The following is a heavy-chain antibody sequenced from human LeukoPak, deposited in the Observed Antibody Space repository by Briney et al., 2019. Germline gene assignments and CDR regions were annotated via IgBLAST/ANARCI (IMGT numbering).Heavy chain of an antibody. D-gene: IGHD6-19*01. J-gene: IGHJ4*02. V-gene: IGHV1-24*01. CDR3: ATDRTYSSGWYVSYYFDY. Sequence: ASVKVSCKVSGYTLTELSMHWVRQAPGKGLGWMGGFDPEDGETIYAQKFQGRVTMTEDTSTDTAYMELSSLRSEDTAVYYCATDRTYSSGWYVSYYFDYWGQGTLVTVSS. CDR1: GYTLTELS. CDR2: FDPEDGET.